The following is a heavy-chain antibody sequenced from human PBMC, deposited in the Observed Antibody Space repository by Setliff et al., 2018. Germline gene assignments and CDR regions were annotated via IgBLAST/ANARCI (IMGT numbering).Heavy chain of an antibody. CDR2: SGHTGSI. V-gene: IGHV4-38-2*02. D-gene: IGHD2-21*02. CDR1: GYSISSGHY. CDR3: ARDLGHGGDSDY. J-gene: IGHJ4*02. Sequence: SETLSLTCTVSGYSISSGHYWGWIRQPPGKGLEWVGNSGHTGSINYNPSLKSRLTISRDTSKNQVSLKLNSVTATDTAVYYCARDLGHGGDSDYWGQGILVTVSS.